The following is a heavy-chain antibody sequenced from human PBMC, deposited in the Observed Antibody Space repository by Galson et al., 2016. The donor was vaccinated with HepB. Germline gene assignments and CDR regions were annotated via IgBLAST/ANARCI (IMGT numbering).Heavy chain of an antibody. CDR2: IKSKLDDDTI. Sequence: SLRLSCATSGFFFNNAWMHWVRQAPGKGLEWVGRIKSKLDDDTIYYAAPVAGRFTISRDDSRTALYLHMNSLKIEDTAVYFCATDQGGYASGFQSFDYWGQGTLVTVSS. CDR3: ATDQGGYASGFQSFDY. J-gene: IGHJ4*02. V-gene: IGHV3-15*07. D-gene: IGHD5-18*01. CDR1: GFFFNNAW.